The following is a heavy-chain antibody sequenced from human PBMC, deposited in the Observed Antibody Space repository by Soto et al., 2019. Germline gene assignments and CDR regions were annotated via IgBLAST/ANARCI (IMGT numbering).Heavy chain of an antibody. CDR2: IGTLSDT. V-gene: IGHV3-13*01. Sequence: PGGSLRLSCAVSGFTFSTFDIHWVRQAPGKGLEWVSGIGTLSDTFYAASVQGRFTISRQNAKNSVYLQMNSLRAGDTAFYYCARGRSFSYDSTPPPMFDPWGQGTRVTVS. J-gene: IGHJ5*02. D-gene: IGHD3-10*01. CDR3: ARGRSFSYDSTPPPMFDP. CDR1: GFTFSTFD.